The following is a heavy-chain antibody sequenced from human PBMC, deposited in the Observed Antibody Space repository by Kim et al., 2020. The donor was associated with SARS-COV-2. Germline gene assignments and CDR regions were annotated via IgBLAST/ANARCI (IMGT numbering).Heavy chain of an antibody. CDR2: INPSGGST. CDR1: GYTFTSYY. J-gene: IGHJ6*02. CDR3: AREDYGSGSYVYGMDV. V-gene: IGHV1-46*01. Sequence: ASVKVSCKASGYTFTSYYMHWVRQAPGQGLEWMGIINPSGGSTSYAQKFQGRVTMTRDTSTSTVYMGLSSLRSEDTAVYYCAREDYGSGSYVYGMDVWGQGTTVTVSS. D-gene: IGHD3-10*01.